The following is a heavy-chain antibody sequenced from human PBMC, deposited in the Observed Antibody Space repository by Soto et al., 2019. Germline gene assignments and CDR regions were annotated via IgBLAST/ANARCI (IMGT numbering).Heavy chain of an antibody. CDR2: IYHSGST. Sequence: QLQLQESGSGLVKPSQTLSLTCAVSGGSISSGGYSWSWIRQPPGKGLEWIGYIYHSGSTYYNPSLKSRVTISVDRSKNQFSLKLSSVTAADTAVYYCAREDFPLYSSGSWFDPWGQGTLVTVSS. CDR1: GGSISSGGYS. CDR3: AREDFPLYSSGSWFDP. J-gene: IGHJ5*02. D-gene: IGHD6-19*01. V-gene: IGHV4-30-2*01.